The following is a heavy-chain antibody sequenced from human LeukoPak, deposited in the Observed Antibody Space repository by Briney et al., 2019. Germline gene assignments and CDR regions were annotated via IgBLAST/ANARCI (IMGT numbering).Heavy chain of an antibody. CDR3: VRAGSSNWYA. J-gene: IGHJ5*02. CDR2: INQHGNQR. CDR1: GLTFDTYG. Sequence: GGSLRLSCTVSGLTFDTYGMSWVRQAPGKGLECVANINQHGNQRYYVDSVKGRFTISRDNSRNSLYLQMNNLRAEDTAVYYCVRAGSSNWYAWGQGTLVTVSS. D-gene: IGHD6-13*01. V-gene: IGHV3-7*01.